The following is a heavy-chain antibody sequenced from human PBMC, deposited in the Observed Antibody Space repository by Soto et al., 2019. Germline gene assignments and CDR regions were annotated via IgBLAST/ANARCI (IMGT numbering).Heavy chain of an antibody. J-gene: IGHJ5*02. CDR3: ARGGWDYYGSGSLNWFDP. V-gene: IGHV3-48*01. CDR1: GFTFSSYS. Sequence: GGSLRLSCAASGFTFSSYSMNWVRQAPGKGLEWVSYISSSSSTIYYADSGKGRFTISRGNAKNSLYLQMNSLRAEDTGGYYCARGGWDYYGSGSLNWFDPWGQGTLVTVSS. CDR2: ISSSSSTI. D-gene: IGHD3-10*01.